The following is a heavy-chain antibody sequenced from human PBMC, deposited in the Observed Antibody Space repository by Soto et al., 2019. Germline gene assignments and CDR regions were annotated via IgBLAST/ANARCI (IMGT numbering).Heavy chain of an antibody. CDR3: ARVGTVPTGPSFDP. CDR1: GFTFSSYG. D-gene: IGHD4-4*01. Sequence: GGSLRLSCAASGFTFSSYGMHWVRQAPGKGLEWVAVISYDGSNKYYADSVKGRFTISRDNSKNTLYLQMNSLRAEDTAVYYCARVGTVPTGPSFDPWGQGTLVTVSS. J-gene: IGHJ5*02. V-gene: IGHV3-30*03. CDR2: ISYDGSNK.